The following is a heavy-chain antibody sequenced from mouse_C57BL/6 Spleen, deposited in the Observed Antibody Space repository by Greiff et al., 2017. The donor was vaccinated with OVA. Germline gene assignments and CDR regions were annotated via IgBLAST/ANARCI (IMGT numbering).Heavy chain of an antibody. J-gene: IGHJ3*01. V-gene: IGHV3-1*01. CDR1: GYSITSGYD. CDR3: ATDYGVAWFAY. D-gene: IGHD2-4*01. CDR2: ISYSGST. Sequence: ESGPGMVKPSQSLSLTCTVSGYSITSGYDWHWIRHFPGNKLEWMGYISYSGSTNYNPSLKSRISITHDTSKNHFFLKLNSVTTEDTATYYCATDYGVAWFAYWGQGTLVTVSA.